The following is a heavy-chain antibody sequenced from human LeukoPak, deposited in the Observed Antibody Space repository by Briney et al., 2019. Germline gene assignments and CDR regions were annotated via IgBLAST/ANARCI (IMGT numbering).Heavy chain of an antibody. CDR1: GGSISSSSYY. CDR2: LYYSGSA. J-gene: IGHJ4*02. Sequence: SETLSLTCTVSGGSISSSSYYWGWIRQPPGKGLEWIGSLYYSGSAYYNPSLKSRVTISVDASKNQFSLKLSSVTAADTGVYYCARTYDYIWGSFRSHSFDSWGQGTLVTVSS. V-gene: IGHV4-39*01. CDR3: ARTYDYIWGSFRSHSFDS. D-gene: IGHD3-16*02.